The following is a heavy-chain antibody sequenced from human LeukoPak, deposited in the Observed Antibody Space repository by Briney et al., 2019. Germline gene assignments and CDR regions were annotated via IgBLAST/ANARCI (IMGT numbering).Heavy chain of an antibody. D-gene: IGHD3-16*01. CDR3: AGGRVVGDYVIDS. V-gene: IGHV4-34*01. J-gene: IGHJ4*02. CDR2: INHSGGI. Sequence: SETLSLTCAVSGGSFSDYYWSWGRQPPGKRVEWRGEINHSGGINHIPSLKCRVTLPVDASKHRFSLMGNSTTGAATALPYFAGGRVVGDYVIDSWGQGTLVTVSS. CDR1: GGSFSDYY.